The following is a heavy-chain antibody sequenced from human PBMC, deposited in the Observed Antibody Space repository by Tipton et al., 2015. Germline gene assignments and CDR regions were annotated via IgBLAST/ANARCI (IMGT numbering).Heavy chain of an antibody. CDR1: GGSMNYFY. Sequence: LRLSCTVSGGSMNYFYWSWIRQPPGKGLEWIGYIYYSGSTNYNPSLKSRVTISVDTSKNQFSLKLTSVTAADTAVYYCACQDYDSLTRDYQTVDYWGQGTLVTVSS. CDR2: IYYSGST. D-gene: IGHD3-9*01. J-gene: IGHJ4*02. V-gene: IGHV4-59*08. CDR3: ACQDYDSLTRDYQTVDY.